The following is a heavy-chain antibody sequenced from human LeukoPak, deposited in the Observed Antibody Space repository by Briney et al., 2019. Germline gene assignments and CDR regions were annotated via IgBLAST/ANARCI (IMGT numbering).Heavy chain of an antibody. V-gene: IGHV1-18*01. D-gene: IGHD6-19*01. CDR2: ISAYNGNT. CDR1: GYTFTSYG. Sequence: GASVKVSCKACGYTFTSYGISWVRQAPGQGLEWMGWISAYNGNTNYAQKLQGRVTMTTDTSTSTAYMELRSLRSDDTAVYYCARDGITSGWYPLDYWGQGTLVTVSS. J-gene: IGHJ4*02. CDR3: ARDGITSGWYPLDY.